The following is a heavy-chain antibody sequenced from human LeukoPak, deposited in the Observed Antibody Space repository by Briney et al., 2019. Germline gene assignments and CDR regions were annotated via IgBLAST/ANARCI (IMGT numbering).Heavy chain of an antibody. V-gene: IGHV4-38-2*01. CDR2: IYESWST. J-gene: IGHJ3*02. D-gene: IGHD2-21*01. Sequence: PSETLSLTCAVSGYSIRSGYYWGWVRQPPGKGLEWIGTIYESWSTYYKPSLKSRVIISVDTSKNQFSLKLSSVTAADTAVYYCARHSQWGVIPWTFDIWGQGTMVTVSS. CDR1: GYSIRSGYY. CDR3: ARHSQWGVIPWTFDI.